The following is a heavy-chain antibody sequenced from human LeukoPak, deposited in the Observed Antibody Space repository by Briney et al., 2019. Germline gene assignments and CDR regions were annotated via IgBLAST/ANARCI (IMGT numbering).Heavy chain of an antibody. CDR2: IKQDGSDK. V-gene: IGHV3-7*01. CDR1: GFTFSSYW. CDR3: ARVFCSSTSCWIDY. Sequence: GGSLRLSCEVSGFTFSSYWMNWVRQAPGKGLEWVANIKQDGSDKYYVDSVKGRFTISRDNAKNSLYLQMNSLRAEDTAVYYCARVFCSSTSCWIDYWGQGTLVTVSS. J-gene: IGHJ4*02. D-gene: IGHD2-2*01.